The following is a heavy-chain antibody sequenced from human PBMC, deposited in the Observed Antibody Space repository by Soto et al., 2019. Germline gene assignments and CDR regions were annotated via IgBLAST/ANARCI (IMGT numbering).Heavy chain of an antibody. CDR1: GGSFSGYY. Sequence: QVQLQQWGAGLLKPSETLSLTCAVYGGSFSGYYWSWIRQPPGKGLEWIGEINHSGSTNYNPSLQSRVTISVDASKHQFSLKLSSVTAADTAVYYCARGGPIVVVPAASRDYWGQGTLVTVSS. CDR3: ARGGPIVVVPAASRDY. D-gene: IGHD2-2*01. J-gene: IGHJ4*02. CDR2: INHSGST. V-gene: IGHV4-34*01.